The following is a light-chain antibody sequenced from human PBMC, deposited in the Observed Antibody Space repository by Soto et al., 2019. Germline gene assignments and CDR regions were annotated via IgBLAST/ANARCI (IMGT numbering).Light chain of an antibody. CDR3: QQYNNWLT. CDR2: GSS. V-gene: IGKV3-15*01. CDR1: QSVSSN. Sequence: DIVMTQSPAALSVSPGDRATLSCRASQSVSSNLAWYQQKPGQAPRLLIYGSSTRPTGIPARFSCSGSGTEFTLTISSLQSEDFAIYYCQQYNNWLTFGQGTKVEIK. J-gene: IGKJ1*01.